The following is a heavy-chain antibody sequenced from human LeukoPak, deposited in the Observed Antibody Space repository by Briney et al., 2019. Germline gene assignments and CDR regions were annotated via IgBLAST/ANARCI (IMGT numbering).Heavy chain of an antibody. D-gene: IGHD3-3*01. Sequence: SETLSLTCTVSGGSISSSSYYWGWIRQPPGKGLEWIGSIYYSGSTYYNPSLKSRVTISVDTSKNQFSLKLSSVTAADAAVYYCARLITRFLEWLYAFDPWGQGTLVTVSS. J-gene: IGHJ5*02. CDR1: GGSISSSSYY. CDR2: IYYSGST. CDR3: ARLITRFLEWLYAFDP. V-gene: IGHV4-39*01.